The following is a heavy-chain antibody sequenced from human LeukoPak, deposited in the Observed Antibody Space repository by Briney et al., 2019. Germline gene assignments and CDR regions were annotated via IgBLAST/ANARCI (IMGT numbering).Heavy chain of an antibody. D-gene: IGHD3-9*01. V-gene: IGHV3-30*18. CDR1: GFTFSSYG. CDR2: ISYDGSNK. Sequence: PGRSLRLSCAASGFTFSSYGMHWVRQAPGKGLEWVAVISYDGSNKYYADSVKGRFTISRDNSKNTLYLQMSSLRAEDTAVYYCAKGRYDILTGTPGFDPWGQGTLVTVSS. J-gene: IGHJ5*02. CDR3: AKGRYDILTGTPGFDP.